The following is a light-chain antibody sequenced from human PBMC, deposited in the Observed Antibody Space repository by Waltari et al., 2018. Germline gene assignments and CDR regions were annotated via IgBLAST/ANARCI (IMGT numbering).Light chain of an antibody. V-gene: IGKV4-1*01. CDR3: QQYFNTPFT. CDR1: QSVLHSSNKKNY. CDR2: WAS. J-gene: IGKJ5*01. Sequence: DIVMTQYPDSLAVSLGERCTSNCRSSQSVLHSSNKKNYLVWYQQKVGQPPKVLIYWASTRESGVPDRCSGSGSGTDFTLTISSLQAEDVALYYCQQYFNTPFTFGQGTRLEIK.